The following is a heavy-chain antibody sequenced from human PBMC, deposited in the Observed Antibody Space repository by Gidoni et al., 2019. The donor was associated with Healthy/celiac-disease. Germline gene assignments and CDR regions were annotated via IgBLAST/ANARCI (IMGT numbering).Heavy chain of an antibody. D-gene: IGHD6-19*01. CDR2: IYHTGSP. CDR1: EFSISSFYY. Sequence: QVQLQESGPGLVKPSETLSLTCAVSEFSISSFYYWAWIRQPPGKGLEWIGSIYHTGSPYYNPSLKSRVTMSVDTSRNQFSLNLSSVTAADTAVYFCARDGAVAGRDPFDYWGQGILVTVAS. V-gene: IGHV4-38-2*02. CDR3: ARDGAVAGRDPFDY. J-gene: IGHJ4*02.